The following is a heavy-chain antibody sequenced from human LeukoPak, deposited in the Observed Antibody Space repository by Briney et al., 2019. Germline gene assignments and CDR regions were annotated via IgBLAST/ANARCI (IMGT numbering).Heavy chain of an antibody. CDR3: ARGFGNYDFWSGPKFDY. CDR1: GGSFSGYY. J-gene: IGHJ4*02. D-gene: IGHD3-3*01. Sequence: SETLSLTCAVYGGSFSGYYWSWIRQPPGKGLEWIGEINHSGSTNYNPSLKSRVTISVDTSKNQFSLKLSSVTAADTAVYYCARGFGNYDFWSGPKFDYWGQGTLVTVSS. CDR2: INHSGST. V-gene: IGHV4-34*01.